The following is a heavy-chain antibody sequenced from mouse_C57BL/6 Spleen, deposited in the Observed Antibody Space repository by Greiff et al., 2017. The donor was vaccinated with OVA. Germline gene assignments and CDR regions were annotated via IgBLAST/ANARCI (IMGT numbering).Heavy chain of an antibody. J-gene: IGHJ1*03. CDR1: GFTFSSYA. V-gene: IGHV5-4*03. Sequence: DVMLVESGGGLVKPGGSLKLSCAASGFTFSSYAMSWVRQTPDKRLEWVATISDGGSYTYYPDNVKGRFTISRDNAKNNLYLQMSHLKSEDTAMYYCARRSYGSSHGYFDVWGTGTTVTVSS. D-gene: IGHD1-1*01. CDR2: ISDGGSYT. CDR3: ARRSYGSSHGYFDV.